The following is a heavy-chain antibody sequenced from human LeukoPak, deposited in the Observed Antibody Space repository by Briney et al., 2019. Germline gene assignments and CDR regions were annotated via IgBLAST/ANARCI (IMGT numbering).Heavy chain of an antibody. Sequence: ASVKVSCKASGYTFTGYYMHWVRQAPGQGLEGMGWINPNSGGTIYVEKFQGRVTMTRDMSISTDYMELSSLRSDDTAVYYCARGAEDSSVYYSGFYYWGQGTLVTVSS. CDR2: INPNSGGT. J-gene: IGHJ4*02. CDR1: GYTFTGYY. D-gene: IGHD3-22*01. CDR3: ARGAEDSSVYYSGFYY. V-gene: IGHV1-2*02.